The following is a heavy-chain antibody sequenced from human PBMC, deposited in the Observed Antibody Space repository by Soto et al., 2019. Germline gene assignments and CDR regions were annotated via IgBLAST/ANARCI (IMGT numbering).Heavy chain of an antibody. V-gene: IGHV3-48*03. CDR3: ARDPSEGRVGNWFES. CDR1: GFIFSDFQ. J-gene: IGHJ5*01. CDR2: INRGGRSI. D-gene: IGHD2-2*01. Sequence: DVKLVESGGALVQPGGSLRLSCEGLGFIFSDFQMNWVRQAPGKGLEWVSYINRGGRSIDYADSVKGRFTISRDNAKNILYLEMYGLRTEDTAVYYCARDPSEGRVGNWFESWGQGTLVTVSS.